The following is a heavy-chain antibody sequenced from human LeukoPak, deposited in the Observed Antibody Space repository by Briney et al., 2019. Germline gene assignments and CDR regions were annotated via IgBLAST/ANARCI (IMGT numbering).Heavy chain of an antibody. CDR1: GFTFSSYA. D-gene: IGHD3-22*01. CDR3: AKNHDSNGYHTDDAFDV. CDR2: ISGSGGST. Sequence: PGGSLRLSCAASGFTFSSYAMSWVRQAPGKGLEWVSAISGSGGSTYYADSVKGRFTISRDNSKNTLYLQMNSLRAEDTAVYYCAKNHDSNGYHTDDAFDVWGQGTMVTVSS. J-gene: IGHJ3*01. V-gene: IGHV3-23*01.